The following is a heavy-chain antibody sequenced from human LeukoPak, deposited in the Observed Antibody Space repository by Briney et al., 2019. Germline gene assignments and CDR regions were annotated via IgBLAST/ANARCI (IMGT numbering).Heavy chain of an antibody. D-gene: IGHD4-23*01. CDR2: INPNSGGT. CDR1: GYTFTGYY. J-gene: IGHJ3*02. CDR3: ARDRFGTVAARAFDI. Sequence: ASVKVSCKASGYTFTGYYMHWVRQAPGHGLEWMGWINPNSGGTNYAQKFQGRVTMTRDTSISTAYMELSRLRSDDTAVYYCARDRFGTVAARAFDIWGQGTMVTVSS. V-gene: IGHV1-2*02.